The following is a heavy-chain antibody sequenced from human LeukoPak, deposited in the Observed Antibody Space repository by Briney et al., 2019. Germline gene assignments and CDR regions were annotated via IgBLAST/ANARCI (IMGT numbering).Heavy chain of an antibody. CDR3: AREGPRGNSQFDY. V-gene: IGHV3-33*01. Sequence: GGSLRLSCAASGFTFSSYGMHWVRQAPGKGLEWVALIWYDGSNEYYTDSVKGRLTISRDNSKNTLYLQMNSLRAEDTAVYYCAREGPRGNSQFDYWGQGTLVTVSS. CDR2: IWYDGSNE. D-gene: IGHD2/OR15-2a*01. CDR1: GFTFSSYG. J-gene: IGHJ4*02.